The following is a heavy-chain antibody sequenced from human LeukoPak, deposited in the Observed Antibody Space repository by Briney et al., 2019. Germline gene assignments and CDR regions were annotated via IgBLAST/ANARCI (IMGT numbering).Heavy chain of an antibody. Sequence: SGGSLRLSCSASGFTFSSYAMSWLRQAPGKGLDWVSAISGSGGSTYYADSVKGRFTISRDNSKNTLYLQMNSLRAEDTAVYYCAKGQIVATILSAIDYWGQGTLVTVSS. CDR3: AKGQIVATILSAIDY. J-gene: IGHJ4*02. CDR2: ISGSGGST. CDR1: GFTFSSYA. D-gene: IGHD5-12*01. V-gene: IGHV3-23*01.